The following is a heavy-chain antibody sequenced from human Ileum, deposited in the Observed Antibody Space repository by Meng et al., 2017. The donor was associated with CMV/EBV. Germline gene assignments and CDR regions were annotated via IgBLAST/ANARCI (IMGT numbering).Heavy chain of an antibody. CDR2: IFFSGNT. D-gene: IGHD6-13*01. Sequence: VRLPGSGPGLVKPSQTLALSCTVSGASISSGDYYWSWIRQPPGKGLEWIGYIFFSGNTYYNPSLNNRVIISIDTPRNQFSLKVDSVTAADTAVYYCARFRIAALGNLFDPWGHGTLVTVSS. V-gene: IGHV4-30-4*08. J-gene: IGHJ5*02. CDR3: ARFRIAALGNLFDP. CDR1: GASISSGDYY.